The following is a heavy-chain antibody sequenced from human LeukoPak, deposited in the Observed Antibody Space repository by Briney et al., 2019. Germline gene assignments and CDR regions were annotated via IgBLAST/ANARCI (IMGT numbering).Heavy chain of an antibody. D-gene: IGHD7-27*01. CDR1: GDSVSSNTAA. V-gene: IGHV6-1*01. CDR3: AREWGKSRIDY. J-gene: IGHJ4*02. CDR2: TYYRSKWFH. Sequence: SQTLSLTCALSGDSVSSNTAAWNWLRQSPSRGLEWLGRTYYRSKWFHDYAVSVISRIAINPDTSKNQFSLQLNSVTPEDTAMYFCAREWGKSRIDYWGQGTLVTVSS.